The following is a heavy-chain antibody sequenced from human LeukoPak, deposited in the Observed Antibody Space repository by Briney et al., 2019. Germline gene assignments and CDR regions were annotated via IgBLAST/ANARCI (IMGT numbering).Heavy chain of an antibody. V-gene: IGHV3-74*01. CDR1: GLTFTNYG. Sequence: PGGSLRLSCVASGLTFTNYGMMWVRQAPGKGLVWVSYINSDGRSTTYADSVKGRFTISRDNAKSTLYLQMNSLRVEDTAMYYCARNYNGMSYWGQGTLVIVSS. J-gene: IGHJ4*02. D-gene: IGHD1-26*01. CDR2: INSDGRST. CDR3: ARNYNGMSY.